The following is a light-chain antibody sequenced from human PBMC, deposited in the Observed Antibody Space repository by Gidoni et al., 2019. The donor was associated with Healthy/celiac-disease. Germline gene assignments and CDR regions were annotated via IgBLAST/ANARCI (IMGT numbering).Light chain of an antibody. Sequence: QSALTQPASVSGSPGQSITISCTGTSSDVGGYNYVSWYQQHPGKAPKLMIYDVSIRPSGVSNRFSGSKSGNTASLTISGLQAEDEADYYCSSYTSSSTPYWVFGGGTKLTVL. CDR3: SSYTSSSTPYWV. CDR2: DVS. V-gene: IGLV2-14*03. J-gene: IGLJ3*02. CDR1: SSDVGGYNY.